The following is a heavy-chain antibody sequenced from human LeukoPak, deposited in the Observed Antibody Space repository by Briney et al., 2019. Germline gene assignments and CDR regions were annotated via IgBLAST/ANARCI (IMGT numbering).Heavy chain of an antibody. CDR1: GFTLYAYD. Sequence: PLTLFCTAWGFTLYAYDVQGVRHRRGKGVEWGSGITWISGNTAYADSVKGRFTLSIDNAKTSLYLQLNSLIPEDTAFYYCAKDTSRSSRGYYFYLDVWGKGTTVTVSS. V-gene: IGHV3-9*01. D-gene: IGHD3-22*01. CDR2: ITWISGNT. J-gene: IGHJ6*03. CDR3: AKDTSRSSRGYYFYLDV.